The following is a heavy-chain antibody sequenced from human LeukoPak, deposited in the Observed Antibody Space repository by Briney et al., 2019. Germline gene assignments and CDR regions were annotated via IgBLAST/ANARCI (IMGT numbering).Heavy chain of an antibody. D-gene: IGHD2-21*02. CDR3: ARDKYCGGDCRYYYYYYMDV. V-gene: IGHV1-46*01. Sequence: ASVKVSCKASGYTFTGYYMHWVRQAPGQGLEWMGIINPSGGSTSYAQKFQGRVTMTRDMSTSTVYMELSSLRSEDTAVYYCARDKYCGGDCRYYYYYYMDVWGKGTTVTVSS. J-gene: IGHJ6*03. CDR2: INPSGGST. CDR1: GYTFTGYY.